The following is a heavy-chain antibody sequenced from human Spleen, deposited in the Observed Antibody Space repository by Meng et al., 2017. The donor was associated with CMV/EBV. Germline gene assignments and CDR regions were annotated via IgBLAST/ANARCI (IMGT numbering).Heavy chain of an antibody. J-gene: IGHJ4*02. CDR3: ASLSQDYYETSGSFDY. CDR2: IYYSGST. V-gene: IGHV4-39*01. CDR1: GGSISSSSYY. D-gene: IGHD3-22*01. Sequence: SETLSLTCTVSGGSISSSSYYWGWIRQPPGKGLEWIGSIYYSGSTNSNPSLKSRVTISVDTSKNQFSLKLSSVTAADTAVYYCASLSQDYYETSGSFDYWGQGTLVTVSS.